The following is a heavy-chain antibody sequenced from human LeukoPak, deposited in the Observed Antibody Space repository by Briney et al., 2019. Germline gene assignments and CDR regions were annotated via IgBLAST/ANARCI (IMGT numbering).Heavy chain of an antibody. D-gene: IGHD3-16*01. J-gene: IGHJ6*03. CDR2: IYSGGST. V-gene: IGHV3-66*02. Sequence: GGSLRLSXAASGFTVSSNYMSWVRQAPGKGLEWVSVIYSGGSTYYADSVKGRFTISRDNSKNTLYLQMNSLRAEDTAVYYCARDGVSYYYYMDVWGKGTTVTVSS. CDR3: ARDGVSYYYYMDV. CDR1: GFTVSSNY.